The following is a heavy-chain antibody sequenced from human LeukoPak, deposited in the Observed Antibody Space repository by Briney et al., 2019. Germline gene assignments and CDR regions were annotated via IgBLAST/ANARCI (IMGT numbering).Heavy chain of an antibody. D-gene: IGHD6-19*01. J-gene: IGHJ4*02. CDR1: GFTFSDHY. V-gene: IGHV3-33*08. Sequence: GGSLRLSCAASGFTFSDHYMDWVRQAPGKGLEWVAVIWYDGSNKYYADSVKGRFTISRDNSKNTLYLQMNSLRAEDTAVYYCARDHSSGWYSDYFDYWGQGTLVTVSS. CDR2: IWYDGSNK. CDR3: ARDHSSGWYSDYFDY.